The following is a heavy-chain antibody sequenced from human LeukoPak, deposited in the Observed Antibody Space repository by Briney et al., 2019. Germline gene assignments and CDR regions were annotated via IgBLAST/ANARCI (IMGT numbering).Heavy chain of an antibody. J-gene: IGHJ5*02. CDR1: GYTFTGYY. Sequence: ASVKVSCKAAGYTFTGYYMFWVRQAPGQGLEWMGRINPNSGGTNYAQKFQGRVTMTRDASISTAYMELSRLRSDDTAVYYCAREWQVFGVVTIGWFDPWGQGTLVTVSS. CDR2: INPNSGGT. CDR3: AREWQVFGVVTIGWFDP. V-gene: IGHV1-2*06. D-gene: IGHD3-3*01.